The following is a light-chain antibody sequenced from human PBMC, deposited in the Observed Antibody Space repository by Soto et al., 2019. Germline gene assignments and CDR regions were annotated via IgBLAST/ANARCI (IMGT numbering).Light chain of an antibody. V-gene: IGLV1-47*02. Sequence: QPVLTQPPSASGTHGQRVTISCSGSSSNIGSNYVYWYQQLPGTAPKLLIYSNNHRPSGVPDRFSGSKSGTSASLAISGLRSEDEADYYCAAWDDSLSGPDVVFGGGTKFTVL. J-gene: IGLJ2*01. CDR3: AAWDDSLSGPDVV. CDR2: SNN. CDR1: SSNIGSNY.